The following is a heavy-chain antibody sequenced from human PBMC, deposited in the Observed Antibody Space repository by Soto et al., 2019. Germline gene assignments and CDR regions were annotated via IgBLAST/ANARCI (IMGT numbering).Heavy chain of an antibody. CDR3: AKARGSSPRWGYYYMDV. Sequence: EVRLLESGGDLIQPGGSLRLSCAASGFTFSSSAMSWVRQAPDKGLEWVSSVGGNSVSTFSAASVKGRFTISKDSYKNTLFMQMNSVRAEDTAVDYCAKARGSSPRWGYYYMDVWGKGTPVTVS. CDR2: VGGNSVST. V-gene: IGHV3-23*01. J-gene: IGHJ6*03. D-gene: IGHD6-6*01. CDR1: GFTFSSSA.